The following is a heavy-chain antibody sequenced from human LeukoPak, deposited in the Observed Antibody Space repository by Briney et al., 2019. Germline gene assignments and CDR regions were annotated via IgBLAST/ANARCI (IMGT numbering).Heavy chain of an antibody. D-gene: IGHD3-10*01. CDR2: ISSSSSYI. V-gene: IGHV3-21*01. CDR3: ARDPLLWSRGDYYYGVDV. Sequence: GGSLRLSCAASGFTFSSYSMNWVRQAPGKGLEWVSSISSSSSYIYYADSVKGRFTISRDNAKNSLYLQMNSLRAEDTAVYYCARDPLLWSRGDYYYGVDVWGKGTTVTVSS. J-gene: IGHJ6*04. CDR1: GFTFSSYS.